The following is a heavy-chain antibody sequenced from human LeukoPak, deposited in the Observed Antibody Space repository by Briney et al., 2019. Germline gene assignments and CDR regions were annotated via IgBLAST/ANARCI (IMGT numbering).Heavy chain of an antibody. CDR1: GYTFTGYY. J-gene: IGHJ4*02. D-gene: IGHD3-22*01. CDR2: INPNSGGT. V-gene: IGHV1-2*02. CDR3: ARSYYDSSGYYYELSDY. Sequence: ASVKVSCKAPGYTFTGYYMHWVRQAPGQGLEWMGWINPNSGGTNYAQKFQGRVTMTRDTSISTAYMELSRLRSDDTAVYYCARSYYDSSGYYYELSDYWGQGTLVTVSS.